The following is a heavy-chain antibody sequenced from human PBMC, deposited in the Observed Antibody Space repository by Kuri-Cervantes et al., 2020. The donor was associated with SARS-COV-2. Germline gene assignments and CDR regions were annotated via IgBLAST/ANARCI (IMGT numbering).Heavy chain of an antibody. CDR1: GYTFTYRY. CDR2: ITPFNGNT. D-gene: IGHD3-22*01. Sequence: SVKVSCKASGYTFTYRYLHWVRQAPRQALEWMGWITPFNGNTNYAQKFQDRVTITRDRSMSTAYMELSSLRSDDTAVYYCARGNYDSSGYYGFWYFGYWGQGTLVTVSS. J-gene: IGHJ4*02. V-gene: IGHV1-45*03. CDR3: ARGNYDSSGYYGFWYFGY.